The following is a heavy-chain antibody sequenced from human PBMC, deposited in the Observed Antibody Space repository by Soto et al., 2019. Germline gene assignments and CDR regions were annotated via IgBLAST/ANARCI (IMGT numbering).Heavy chain of an antibody. Sequence: PGESLKISCKGSGYSFTSYWIGWVRQIPGKGLEWMGIIYPGGSDTRYSPSFQGQVTISADKSISTAYLQWSSLKASDTAMYYCARRIDGFTPHFDYWGQGTLVTVSS. CDR1: GYSFTSYW. CDR3: ARRIDGFTPHFDY. V-gene: IGHV5-51*01. CDR2: IYPGGSDT. D-gene: IGHD2-15*01. J-gene: IGHJ4*02.